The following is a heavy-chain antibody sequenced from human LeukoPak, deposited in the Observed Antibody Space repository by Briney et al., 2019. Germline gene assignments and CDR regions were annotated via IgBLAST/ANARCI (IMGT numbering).Heavy chain of an antibody. V-gene: IGHV4-59*01. J-gene: IGHJ3*02. D-gene: IGHD2-2*01. CDR1: DGSMSPYY. Sequence: PSETLSLTCTVSDGSMSPYYWSWIRQSPGKGLEWIAYIFYNGNTKYNPSLWSRVTISIDTSRNQFFLNLNSVTAADTAVYYCALSAMRGLDSTHDAFDIWGQGTMVTVSS. CDR2: IFYNGNT. CDR3: ALSAMRGLDSTHDAFDI.